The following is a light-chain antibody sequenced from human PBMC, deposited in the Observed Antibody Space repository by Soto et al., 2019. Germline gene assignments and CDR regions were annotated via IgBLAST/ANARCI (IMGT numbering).Light chain of an antibody. J-gene: IGLJ2*01. CDR3: SSFAGNNNLV. Sequence: QSALTQPPSASGSPGQSVTISCTGTSSDVGGYNYVSWYQQHPGKAPKLMISEVSKRPSGAPDRFSGSKSGNTASLTVSGLQAEDEADYYCSSFAGNNNLVFGGGIKLTVL. V-gene: IGLV2-8*01. CDR2: EVS. CDR1: SSDVGGYNY.